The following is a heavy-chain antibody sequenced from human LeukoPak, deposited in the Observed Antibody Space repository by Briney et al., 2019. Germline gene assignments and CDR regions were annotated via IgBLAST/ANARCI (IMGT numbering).Heavy chain of an antibody. CDR3: ARARLSPPYYYYGMDV. V-gene: IGHV4-34*01. D-gene: IGHD2/OR15-2a*01. Sequence: SETLSLTCAVYGGSFSGYYWTWIRQPPGKGLEWIGEIDHSGSTNYNPSLKSRVTISVDTSKNQFSLKLSSVTAADTAVYYCARARLSPPYYYYGMDVWGQGTTVTVSS. CDR1: GGSFSGYY. J-gene: IGHJ6*02. CDR2: IDHSGST.